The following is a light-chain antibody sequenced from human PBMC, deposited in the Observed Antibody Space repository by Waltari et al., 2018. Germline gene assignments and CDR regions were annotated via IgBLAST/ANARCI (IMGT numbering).Light chain of an antibody. Sequence: SSELTQDPTVSVAMGQTVRITCQGDSLRSYYDSWYQQRPGQAPILVFSGNNNRPSGVPDRFSGSSSDNTAVLTITGAQAEDEASYYCHSRDASGVGGSFGGGMKLTVL. CDR1: SLRSYY. J-gene: IGLJ2*01. V-gene: IGLV3-19*01. CDR3: HSRDASGVGGS. CDR2: GNN.